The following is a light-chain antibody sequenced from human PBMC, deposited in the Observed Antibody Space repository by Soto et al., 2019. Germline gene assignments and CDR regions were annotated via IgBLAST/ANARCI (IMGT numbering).Light chain of an antibody. J-gene: IGKJ4*01. CDR2: PAS. CDR1: QDISTS. CDR3: QQSYAPPLT. Sequence: DIQLTQSPSFLSASVGDRVTVSCRASQDISTSLAWFQQKAGKVPQLLVYPASTLQDGVPSRFSGSGSGTYFTLTINNLQAEDFATYYCQQSYAPPLTFGGGTKVEL. V-gene: IGKV1-9*01.